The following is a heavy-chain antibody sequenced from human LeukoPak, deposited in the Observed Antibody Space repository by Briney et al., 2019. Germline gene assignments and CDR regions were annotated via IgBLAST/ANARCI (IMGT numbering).Heavy chain of an antibody. CDR2: ISGSGGST. CDR3: AKQMEWQQLAPGDY. V-gene: IGHV3-23*01. Sequence: PGGSLRLSCAASGFTFSSYAMSWVRQAPGKGLEWVSAISGSGGSTYYADSVKGRFTISRDNSKNTLYLQMNSLRAEGTAVYYCAKQMEWQQLAPGDYWGQGTLVTVSS. CDR1: GFTFSSYA. D-gene: IGHD6-13*01. J-gene: IGHJ4*02.